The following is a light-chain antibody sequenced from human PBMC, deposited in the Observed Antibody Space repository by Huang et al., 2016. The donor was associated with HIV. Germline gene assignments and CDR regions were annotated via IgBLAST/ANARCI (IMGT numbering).Light chain of an antibody. CDR3: HQYGSPPFT. J-gene: IGKJ3*01. Sequence: EIVLTQSPGTLSLSPGERATPSCRASQSVSSNYLAWYLQKPGQAPTLLIYGASSRATHIPDRFSGSGSGTDFTLTISRLEPEDFAVYYCHQYGSPPFTFGPGTKVDIK. CDR2: GAS. V-gene: IGKV3-20*01. CDR1: QSVSSNY.